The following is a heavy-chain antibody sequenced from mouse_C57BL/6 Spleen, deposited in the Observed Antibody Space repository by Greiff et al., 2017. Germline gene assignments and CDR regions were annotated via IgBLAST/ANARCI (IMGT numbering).Heavy chain of an antibody. CDR1: GYTFTSYW. CDR2: IDPSDSET. J-gene: IGHJ2*01. V-gene: IGHV1-52*01. CDR3: GRGLRTGYFDY. D-gene: IGHD2-4*01. Sequence: VQLQQPGAELVRPGSSVKLSCKASGYTFTSYWMHWVKQRPIQGLEWIGNIDPSDSETHYNQKFKDKATLTVDKSSSTAYMQLSSLTSEDSAVYYCGRGLRTGYFDYWGQGTTLTVSS.